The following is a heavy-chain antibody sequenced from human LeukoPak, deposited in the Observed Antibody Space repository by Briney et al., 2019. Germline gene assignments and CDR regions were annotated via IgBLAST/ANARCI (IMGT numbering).Heavy chain of an antibody. D-gene: IGHD5-18*01. CDR1: GFTFSDYG. Sequence: GGSLRLSCAASGFTFSDYGMSLARQTRGKGLEWFAGMNWNGGSTGYAVSVRGRFVISRDDANNFLHLHMNSLRAEDTAFYYCVRSFNTYGYPTGYWGQGTLVTVSS. J-gene: IGHJ4*02. CDR2: MNWNGGST. CDR3: VRSFNTYGYPTGY. V-gene: IGHV3-20*04.